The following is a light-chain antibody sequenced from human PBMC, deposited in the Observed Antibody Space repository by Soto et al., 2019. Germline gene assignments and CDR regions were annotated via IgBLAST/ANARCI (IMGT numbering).Light chain of an antibody. V-gene: IGLV2-11*01. Sequence: QSALTQPRSVSGSPGQSVTISCTGTSSDVGIYNYVSWYQHHPGKAPKLIIYDVIKRPSGVPDRFSGSKSGITASLTISGLQADDEADYYCCSYAATSTLVVGGGTKVTVL. CDR3: CSYAATSTLV. J-gene: IGLJ3*02. CDR2: DVI. CDR1: SSDVGIYNY.